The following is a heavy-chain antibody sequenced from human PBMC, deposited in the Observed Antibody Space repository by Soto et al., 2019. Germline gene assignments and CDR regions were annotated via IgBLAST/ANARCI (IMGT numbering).Heavy chain of an antibody. V-gene: IGHV3-13*01. CDR2: IGTAGDT. CDR3: ARGAPAIAYYYYMDV. CDR1: GFTFSSYD. J-gene: IGHJ6*03. Sequence: HPGGSLRLSCAASGFTFSSYDMHWVRQATGKGLEWVSAIGTAGDTYYPGSVKGRFTISRENAKNSLYLQMNSLRAGDTAVYYCARGAPAIAYYYYMDVWGKGTTVTVSS. D-gene: IGHD2-2*02.